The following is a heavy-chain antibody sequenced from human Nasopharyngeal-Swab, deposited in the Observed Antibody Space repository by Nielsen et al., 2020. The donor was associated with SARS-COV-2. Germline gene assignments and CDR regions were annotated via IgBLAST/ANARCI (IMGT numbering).Heavy chain of an antibody. Sequence: ASVKVSCKASGYTFTSYYMHWVRQAPGQGLEWMGIINPSGGSTSYAQKFQGRVTITRDTSTSTVYMELSSLRSEDTAVYYCARVAYYYGSGSYKSPLSFDPWGQGTLVTVSS. CDR1: GYTFTSYY. D-gene: IGHD3-10*01. V-gene: IGHV1-46*01. J-gene: IGHJ5*02. CDR2: INPSGGST. CDR3: ARVAYYYGSGSYKSPLSFDP.